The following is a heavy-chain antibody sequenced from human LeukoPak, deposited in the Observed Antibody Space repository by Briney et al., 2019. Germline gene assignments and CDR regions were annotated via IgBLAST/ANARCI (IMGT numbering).Heavy chain of an antibody. CDR2: ISSSDSTT. CDR3: ARVLYDSSGYYLNYFDY. D-gene: IGHD3-22*01. J-gene: IGHJ4*02. V-gene: IGHV3-48*03. Sequence: GGSLRLSCAASGFTFSSYEMNWVRQAPGKGLEWVSYISSSDSTTYHADSVKGRFTISRDNAMNSLYLQMNSLRVEDTAVYYCARVLYDSSGYYLNYFDYWGQGTLVTVSS. CDR1: GFTFSSYE.